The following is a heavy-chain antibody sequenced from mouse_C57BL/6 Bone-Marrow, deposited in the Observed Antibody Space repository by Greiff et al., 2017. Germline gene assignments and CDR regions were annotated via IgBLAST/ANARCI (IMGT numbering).Heavy chain of an antibody. CDR1: GFSLTSYG. Sequence: VKLVESGPGLVQPSQSLSITCTVSGFSLTSYGVHWVRQSPGKGLEWLGVIWSGGSTDYNAAFISRLSISKDNSKSQVFFKMNSLQADDTAIYYWASRGGGFAYWGQGTLVTVSA. CDR2: IWSGGST. J-gene: IGHJ3*01. V-gene: IGHV2-2*01. CDR3: ASRGGGFAY.